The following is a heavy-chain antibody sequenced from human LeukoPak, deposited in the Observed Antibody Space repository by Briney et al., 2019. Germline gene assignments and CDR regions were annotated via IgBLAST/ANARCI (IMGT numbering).Heavy chain of an antibody. Sequence: SETLSLTCTVSGGSISSSSYYWGWIRQPPGKGLEWIGSIYYSGSTYYNPSLKSRVTISVDTSKNQFSLKLSSVTDADTAVYYCARDGPWVVVTAKGGFDYWGQGTLVTVSS. CDR1: GGSISSSSYY. CDR3: ARDGPWVVVTAKGGFDY. J-gene: IGHJ4*02. V-gene: IGHV4-39*07. D-gene: IGHD2-21*02. CDR2: IYYSGST.